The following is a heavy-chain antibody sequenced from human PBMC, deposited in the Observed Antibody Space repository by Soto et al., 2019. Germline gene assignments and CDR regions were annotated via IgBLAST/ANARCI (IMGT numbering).Heavy chain of an antibody. CDR2: IYHSGST. J-gene: IGHJ4*02. V-gene: IGHV4-30-2*01. D-gene: IGHD1-26*01. CDR1: GGSISSGAYS. Sequence: SETLSLTCTVSGGSISSGAYSWSWIRQPPGKGLEWIGYIYHSGSTYYIPSLRSRVTISMDRTKNQFSLHLNSVTAGDTAVYFCARVRYRETWHGLIDHWGQGTLVTVSS. CDR3: ARVRYRETWHGLIDH.